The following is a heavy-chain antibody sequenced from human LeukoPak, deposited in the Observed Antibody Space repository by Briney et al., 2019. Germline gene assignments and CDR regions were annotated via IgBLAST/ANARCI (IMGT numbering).Heavy chain of an antibody. Sequence: ASVKVSCKASGYTFTGYYMHWVRQAPGQGLEWMGWINPNSGNTGYAQKFQGRVTITRNTSISTAYMELSSLRSEDTAVYYCARDYGGNSGALDAFDIWGQGTMVTVSS. V-gene: IGHV1-8*03. D-gene: IGHD4-23*01. CDR2: INPNSGNT. CDR3: ARDYGGNSGALDAFDI. J-gene: IGHJ3*02. CDR1: GYTFTGYY.